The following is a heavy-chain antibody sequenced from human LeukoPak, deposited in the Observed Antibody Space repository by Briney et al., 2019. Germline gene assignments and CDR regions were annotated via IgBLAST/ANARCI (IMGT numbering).Heavy chain of an antibody. Sequence: ASQTLSLTYTVSGGSISSSGYYWGWIRQPPGNGLEWIANVYYSGSTQHNPSLNSPFPMSVQTSNNHCTLTLSSATAADTAVYYWTRRREGSAYRDYWGQGTLVTVSS. D-gene: IGHD1-26*01. CDR1: GGSISSSGYY. CDR2: VYYSGST. V-gene: IGHV4-39*02. J-gene: IGHJ4*02. CDR3: TRRREGSAYRDY.